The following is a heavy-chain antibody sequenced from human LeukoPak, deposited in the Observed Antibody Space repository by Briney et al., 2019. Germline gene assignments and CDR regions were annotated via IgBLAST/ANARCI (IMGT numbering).Heavy chain of an antibody. CDR1: GYSISSGYY. CDR2: IYRTGST. V-gene: IGHV4-38-2*02. D-gene: IGHD2-21*02. Sequence: SETLSLTCTVSGYSISSGYYWGWIRQSPGKGLEWIGTIYRTGSTYYNPSLKSRVTVSVDTSKNQFSLRLSSVTAADTAVYYCATLGHVVVVTAGGRFDYWGQGTLVTVSS. CDR3: ATLGHVVVVTAGGRFDY. J-gene: IGHJ4*02.